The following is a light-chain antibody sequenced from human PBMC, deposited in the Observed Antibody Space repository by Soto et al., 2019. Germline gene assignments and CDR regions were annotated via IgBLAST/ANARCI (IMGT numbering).Light chain of an antibody. CDR2: EVS. CDR1: NSDVGGYNY. CDR3: SSYTSISTLYV. Sequence: QSVLTQPASVSGSPGQSITISCTGTNSDVGGYNYVSWYQQHPGKAPELMIYEVSHRPSGVSNRFSGSKSDITASLTISGLQAEDEADYYCSSYTSISTLYVFGTGTKLTVL. J-gene: IGLJ1*01. V-gene: IGLV2-14*01.